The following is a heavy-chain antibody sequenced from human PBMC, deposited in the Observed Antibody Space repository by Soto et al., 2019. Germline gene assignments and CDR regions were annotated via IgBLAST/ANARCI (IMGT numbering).Heavy chain of an antibody. V-gene: IGHV3-30-3*01. D-gene: IGHD3-22*01. CDR3: ARDYYKYYDSSGYYRSPAY. CDR1: RFTFSSYA. J-gene: IGHJ4*02. CDR2: ISYNGSDK. Sequence: GGSLRLSCAASRFTFSSYAMHWVRQAPGKGLEWVALISYNGSDKDYADSVKGRFTISRDNSRNTLFLQMNSLRAEDTAVYYCARDYYKYYDSSGYYRSPAYWGQGTLVTVSS.